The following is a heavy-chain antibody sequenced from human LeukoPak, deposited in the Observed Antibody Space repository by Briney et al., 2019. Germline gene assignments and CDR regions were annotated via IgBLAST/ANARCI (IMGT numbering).Heavy chain of an antibody. V-gene: IGHV1-46*01. CDR3: ARDPYYYDSSGYYSYYYYGMDV. Sequence: ASVKVSCKASGYTFTSYHMHWVRQAPGQGLEWMGIINPSSGSTSYAQKFQGTVTMTRDTSTSTVYMELSSLRSEDTAVYYCARDPYYYDSSGYYSYYYYGMDVWGQGTTVTVSS. CDR2: INPSSGST. J-gene: IGHJ6*02. D-gene: IGHD3-22*01. CDR1: GYTFTSYH.